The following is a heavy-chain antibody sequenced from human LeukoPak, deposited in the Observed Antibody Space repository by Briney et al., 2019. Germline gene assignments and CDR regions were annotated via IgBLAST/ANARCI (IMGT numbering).Heavy chain of an antibody. CDR1: VGTFSSYA. CDR2: IIPIFGTA. J-gene: IGHJ6*03. D-gene: IGHD1-7*01. Sequence: SVKVSCKASVGTFSSYAISWVRQAPGQGLEWMGGIIPIFGTANYAQKFQGRVTITADESTSTAYMELSSLRSEDTAVYYCASGTPPNYYYYYYMDVWGKGTTVTVSS. CDR3: ASGTPPNYYYYYYMDV. V-gene: IGHV1-69*01.